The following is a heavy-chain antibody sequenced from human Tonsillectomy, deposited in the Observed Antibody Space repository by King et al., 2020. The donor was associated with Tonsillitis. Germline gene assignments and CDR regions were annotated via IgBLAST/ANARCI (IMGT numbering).Heavy chain of an antibody. D-gene: IGHD6-13*01. J-gene: IGHJ4*02. CDR3: ARIRGVAAAGTIGYFDY. V-gene: IGHV2-70*11. Sequence: TLKESGPALVKPPQTLTLTCTFSGFSLSTSGMCVSWIRQPPGKALEWLARIDWDDDKYYSTSLKTRLTISKDTPKNQVVLTMTNMDPVDTATYYCARIRGVAAAGTIGYFDYWGQGTLVTVSS. CDR2: IDWDDDK. CDR1: GFSLSTSGMC.